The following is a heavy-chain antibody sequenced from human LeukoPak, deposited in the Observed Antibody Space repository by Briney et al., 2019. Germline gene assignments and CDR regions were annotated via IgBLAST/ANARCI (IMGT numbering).Heavy chain of an antibody. J-gene: IGHJ3*01. D-gene: IGHD4-11*01. Sequence: GGALRLSCVASGFTFSRYWMSWVRQTPGKGPEFVANIKEDGSEKSYVDPVKGRFTISRDNAKNSVSLQMNSLRVDDTAVYYCARGPGYSEFDVWGQGARVIVSS. V-gene: IGHV3-7*01. CDR1: GFTFSRYW. CDR3: ARGPGYSEFDV. CDR2: IKEDGSEK.